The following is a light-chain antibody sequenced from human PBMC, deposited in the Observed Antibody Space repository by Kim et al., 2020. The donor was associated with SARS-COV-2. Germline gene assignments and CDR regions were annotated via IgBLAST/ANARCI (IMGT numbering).Light chain of an antibody. CDR2: DVT. CDR3: CSYAGTYISVL. CDR1: ISDIGGYIA. V-gene: IGLV2-11*01. Sequence: QSVTISCIGTISDIGGYIAVSWYQHHPGKPPKLMFYDVTKRPSGVPDRYSGSKSGNTASLTISGLQSADDADYYCCSYAGTYISVLFGGGTQLTVL. J-gene: IGLJ2*01.